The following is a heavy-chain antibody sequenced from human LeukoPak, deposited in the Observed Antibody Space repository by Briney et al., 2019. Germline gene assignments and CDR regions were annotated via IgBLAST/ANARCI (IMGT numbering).Heavy chain of an antibody. CDR3: ARGPRITLIRGGQWYYYMDV. CDR2: INPSGGST. V-gene: IGHV1-46*01. Sequence: ASVKVSCKASGYTFTGYYMHWVLQAPGQGLEWMVIINPSGGSTSYAQKFQGRVTMTRDMSTSTVYMELSSLRSEDTAVYYCARGPRITLIRGGQWYYYMDVWGKGTTVTISS. D-gene: IGHD3-10*01. CDR1: GYTFTGYY. J-gene: IGHJ6*03.